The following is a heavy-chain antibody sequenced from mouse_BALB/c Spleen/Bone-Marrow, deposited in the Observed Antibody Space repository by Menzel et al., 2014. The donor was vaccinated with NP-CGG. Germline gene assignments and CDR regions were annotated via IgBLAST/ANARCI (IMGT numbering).Heavy chain of an antibody. V-gene: IGHV1-67*01. CDR2: ISTYSGNT. CDR1: GYTFTDYA. J-gene: IGHJ3*01. D-gene: IGHD2-1*01. CDR3: ASPIYYGNYEGFAY. Sequence: VKLMESGPEPVRPGVSVKISCKGSGYTFTDYAMHWVKQSHAKSLEWIGVISTYSGNTNYDQKFKGKATMTVDKSSSTAYMELARLTSEDSAIYYCASPIYYGNYEGFAYWGQGTLVTVSA.